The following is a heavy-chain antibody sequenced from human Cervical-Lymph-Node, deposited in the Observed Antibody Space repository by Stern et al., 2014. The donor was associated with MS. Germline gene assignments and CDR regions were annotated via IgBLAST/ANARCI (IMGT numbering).Heavy chain of an antibody. CDR2: IIPIFGAP. CDR1: GDTLSSHT. V-gene: IGHV1-69*01. Sequence: QEQLVQSGAEVKKVGSSVKVSCKASGDTLSSHTINWVRQAPGQGLEWMGGIIPIFGAPNYAQKFQGRVTITSDETTTTAHMELGSLRSEDTAVYYCATGAHGMDVWGQGTAVTVSS. CDR3: ATGAHGMDV. D-gene: IGHD3-10*01. J-gene: IGHJ6*02.